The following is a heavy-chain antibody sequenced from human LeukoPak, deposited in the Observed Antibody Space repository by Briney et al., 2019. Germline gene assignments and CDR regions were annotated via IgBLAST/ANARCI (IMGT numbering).Heavy chain of an antibody. V-gene: IGHV5-51*01. D-gene: IGHD6-13*01. CDR3: ARLAGSSWSDFDY. CDR1: GYRFTNYW. Sequence: PGESLKISCKGSGYRFTNYWIGWVRQMPGKGLEWMGIINPGGSDTRYSPSFQGQVTISADKSISTAYLQWSSLKASDTAMYYCARLAGSSWSDFDYWGQGTLVTVSS. J-gene: IGHJ4*02. CDR2: INPGGSDT.